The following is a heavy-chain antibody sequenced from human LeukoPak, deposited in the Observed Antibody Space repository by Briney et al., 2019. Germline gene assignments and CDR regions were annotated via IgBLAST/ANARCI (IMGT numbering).Heavy chain of an antibody. D-gene: IGHD2-15*01. CDR2: IYHSGST. CDR1: GYSISSGYY. Sequence: SETLSLTCAVSGYSISSGYYWGWIRQPPGKGLEWIGSIYHSGSTYYNPSLKSRVTISVDTSKNQFPLKLSSVTAADTAVYYCASRDCSGGSCYSGEYFDYWGQGTLVTVSS. J-gene: IGHJ4*02. V-gene: IGHV4-38-2*01. CDR3: ASRDCSGGSCYSGEYFDY.